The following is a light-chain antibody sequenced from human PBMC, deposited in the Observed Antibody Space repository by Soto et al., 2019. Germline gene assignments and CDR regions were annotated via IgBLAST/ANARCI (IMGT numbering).Light chain of an antibody. J-gene: IGLJ1*01. Sequence: QSVLTQPPSVYGSPGQSVTISCTGTSSDVGGYDYVSWYQQHPGKAPKLLIYDVTKRPSGVPDRFSGSKSGNTASLTISGLQAEDEADFFCCSYGGSFPYVFGTGTKVTV. CDR3: CSYGGSFPYV. CDR2: DVT. CDR1: SSDVGGYDY. V-gene: IGLV2-11*01.